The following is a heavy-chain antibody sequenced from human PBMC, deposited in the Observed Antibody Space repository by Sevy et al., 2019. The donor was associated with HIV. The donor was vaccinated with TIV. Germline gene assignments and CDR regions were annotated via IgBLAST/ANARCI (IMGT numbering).Heavy chain of an antibody. CDR2: IYPGDSDT. V-gene: IGHV5-51*01. CDR1: GYSFTSYW. CDR3: ARHHQSYYYDSSGYYPPDY. D-gene: IGHD3-22*01. J-gene: IGHJ4*02. Sequence: GESLKISCKGSGYSFTSYWIGWVRQMTGKGLEWMGIIYPGDSDTRYSPSFQGQVTISADKSISTAYLQWSSLKASDTAMYYCARHHQSYYYDSSGYYPPDYWGQGTLVTVSS.